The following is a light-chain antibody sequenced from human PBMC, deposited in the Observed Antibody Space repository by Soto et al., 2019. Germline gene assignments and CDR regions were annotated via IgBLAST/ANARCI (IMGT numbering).Light chain of an antibody. CDR1: SSNIGSNT. CDR2: SNN. J-gene: IGLJ3*02. CDR3: AAWDDSLNGGV. Sequence: QSALTQPPSASGTPGQRVTISCSGSSSNIGSNTVNWYQQLPGTAPKLLIYSNNQRPSGFPDRFSGSKSGTSASLAISGLQSEDEADYYCAAWDDSLNGGVFGGGTKLTVL. V-gene: IGLV1-44*01.